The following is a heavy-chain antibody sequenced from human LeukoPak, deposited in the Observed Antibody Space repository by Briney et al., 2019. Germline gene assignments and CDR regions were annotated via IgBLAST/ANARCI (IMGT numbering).Heavy chain of an antibody. CDR1: GYTFTSYD. V-gene: IGHV1-8*01. CDR3: ARDRAVVYSGTREYDY. J-gene: IGHJ4*02. Sequence: ASVKVSCKASGYTFTSYDINWVRQATGQGLEWMGWMNPNSGNTGYAQKFQGRVTMTRNIFISTAYMELSSLRSEDTAVYYCARDRAVVYSGTREYDYWGQGTLVTVSS. D-gene: IGHD1-26*01. CDR2: MNPNSGNT.